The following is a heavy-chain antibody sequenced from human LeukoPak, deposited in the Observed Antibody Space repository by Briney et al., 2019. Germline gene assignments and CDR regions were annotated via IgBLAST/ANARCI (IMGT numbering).Heavy chain of an antibody. CDR2: ISYDGSNK. CDR3: ARDRGYSYVHWFDP. D-gene: IGHD5-18*01. Sequence: GGSLRLSCAASGFTFSSFAMHWVRQAPGKGLEWVAVISYDGSNKYYADSVKGRFTISRDNAKNSLYLQMNSLRAEDTAVYYCARDRGYSYVHWFDPWGQGTLVTVSS. CDR1: GFTFSSFA. V-gene: IGHV3-30-3*01. J-gene: IGHJ5*02.